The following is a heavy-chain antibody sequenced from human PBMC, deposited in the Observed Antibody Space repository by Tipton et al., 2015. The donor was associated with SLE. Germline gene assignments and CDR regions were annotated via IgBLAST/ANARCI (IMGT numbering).Heavy chain of an antibody. Sequence: QSGAEVKKPGESLRISCKASGYTFAKFWIGWVRQMPGKGLEGMGLIYPGDSDTRYSPSFQGQATISAVKSSNTAYLQWNSLEASDPAMYYRARLELTAMLYAFDFRGQGRMVTVSS. CDR1: GYTFAKFW. CDR3: ARLELTAMLYAFDF. D-gene: IGHD1-1*01. V-gene: IGHV5-51*03. CDR2: IYPGDSDT. J-gene: IGHJ3*01.